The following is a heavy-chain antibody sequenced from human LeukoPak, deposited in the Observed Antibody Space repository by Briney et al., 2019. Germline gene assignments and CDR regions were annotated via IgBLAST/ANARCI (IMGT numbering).Heavy chain of an antibody. Sequence: GGSLRLSCVASGFTFSSHWMNWVRQAPGKGLEWVANIKQGGREKNYVDSVKGRFTVSRDDAMNSLYLQMNSLGAEDTAIYYCAKGPNYGARTDHLDYWGQGTLVTGSS. J-gene: IGHJ4*02. V-gene: IGHV3-7*03. D-gene: IGHD4-17*01. CDR2: IKQGGREK. CDR3: AKGPNYGARTDHLDY. CDR1: GFTFSSHW.